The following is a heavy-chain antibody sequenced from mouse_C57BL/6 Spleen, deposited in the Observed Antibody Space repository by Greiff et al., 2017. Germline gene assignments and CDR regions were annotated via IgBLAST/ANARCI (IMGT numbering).Heavy chain of an antibody. CDR3: ARRGYSNFFAY. CDR2: ILPGSGST. V-gene: IGHV1-9*01. CDR1: GYTFTGYW. D-gene: IGHD2-5*01. J-gene: IGHJ3*01. Sequence: QVQLQQSGAELMKPGASVKLSCKATGYTFTGYWIEWVQQRPGHGLEWIGEILPGSGSTNYNEKVKGKATFTAYTSSNPASMQLSRLTTEDSAIYYCARRGYSNFFAYWGQGTLVTVSA.